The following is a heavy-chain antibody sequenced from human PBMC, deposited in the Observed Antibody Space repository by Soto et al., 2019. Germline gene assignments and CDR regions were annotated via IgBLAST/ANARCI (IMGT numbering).Heavy chain of an antibody. V-gene: IGHV1-69*02. D-gene: IGHD3-10*01. CDR3: ARGVRAPLYYYMDV. CDR2: IIPILGIA. J-gene: IGHJ6*03. Sequence: QVQLVQSGAEVKKPGSSVKVSCKASGGTFSSYTIGWVRQAPGQGLEWMGRIIPILGIANYAQKFQGRVTITADKSTSTAYMELSSLRSEDTAVYYCARGVRAPLYYYMDVWGKGTTVTVSS. CDR1: GGTFSSYT.